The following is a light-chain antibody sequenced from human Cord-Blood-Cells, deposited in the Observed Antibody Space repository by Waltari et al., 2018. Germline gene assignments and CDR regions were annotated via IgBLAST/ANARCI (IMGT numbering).Light chain of an antibody. CDR1: QSVLYSSNNKNY. V-gene: IGKV4-1*01. J-gene: IGKJ4*01. Sequence: DIVMTQSPDPLAVSLGERATINCKSSQSVLYSSNNKNYLAWYQQKPGQPPKLLIYWASTRESGVPDRFGGSGSGTDFTLTISSLQAEDVAVYYCQQYYSTPLTFGGGTKVEIK. CDR3: QQYYSTPLT. CDR2: WAS.